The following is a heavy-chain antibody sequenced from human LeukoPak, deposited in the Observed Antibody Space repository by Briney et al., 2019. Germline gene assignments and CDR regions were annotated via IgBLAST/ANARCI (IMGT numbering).Heavy chain of an antibody. CDR2: ISGSGGST. J-gene: IGHJ6*03. CDR1: RFTFSSYA. CDR3: AKAGITHYYYMDV. D-gene: IGHD1-20*01. V-gene: IGHV3-23*01. Sequence: TGGSLRLSCAASRFTFSSYAMSWVRQAPGKGLEWVSAISGSGGSTYYADSVKGRFTISRDNSKNTLYLQMNGLRAEDTAVYYCAKAGITHYYYMDVWGKGTMVTVSS.